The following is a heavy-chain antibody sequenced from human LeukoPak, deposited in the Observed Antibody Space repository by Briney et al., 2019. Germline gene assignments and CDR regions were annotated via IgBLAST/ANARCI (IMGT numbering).Heavy chain of an antibody. CDR3: ARAKSYSSSPKATNIDY. CDR2: IFYSGST. D-gene: IGHD6-13*01. Sequence: PSETLSLTCTVSGGSISSYYWSGIRQPPGKGLEWIGYIFYSGSTNYNPSLESRVTISVDTSKNQFSLKLSSVTAADTAVYYCARAKSYSSSPKATNIDYWGQGTLVTVSS. CDR1: GGSISSYY. V-gene: IGHV4-59*01. J-gene: IGHJ4*02.